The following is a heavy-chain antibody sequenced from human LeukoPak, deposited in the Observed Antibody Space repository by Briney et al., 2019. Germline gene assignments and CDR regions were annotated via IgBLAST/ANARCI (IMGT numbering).Heavy chain of an antibody. CDR3: ARGGCFLYHFFDP. V-gene: IGHV1-2*02. Sequence: ASVKVSCKASGYTFTSYYMHWVRQAPGQGLEWMGWINPNSGVTNYAQKFQGRVIMTRDTSISTVYMDLSSLRSDKTALYYSARGGCFLYHFFDPWGQGNLVTVSS. J-gene: IGHJ5*02. D-gene: IGHD3-16*01. CDR1: GYTFTSYY. CDR2: INPNSGVT.